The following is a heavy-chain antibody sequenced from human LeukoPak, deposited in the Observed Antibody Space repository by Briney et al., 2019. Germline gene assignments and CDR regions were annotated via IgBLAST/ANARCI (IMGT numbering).Heavy chain of an antibody. J-gene: IGHJ5*02. CDR2: FDPEDGET. D-gene: IGHD2-15*01. V-gene: IGHV1-24*01. Sequence: APVKVSCKVSGYTLTELSMHWVRHAPGKGLEWMGGFDPEDGETIYAQKFQGRVTMTEDTSTDTAYMELSSLRSEDTAVYYCATQIGGPVLYRHWVFDPWGQGTLVTVSS. CDR3: ATQIGGPVLYRHWVFDP. CDR1: GYTLTELS.